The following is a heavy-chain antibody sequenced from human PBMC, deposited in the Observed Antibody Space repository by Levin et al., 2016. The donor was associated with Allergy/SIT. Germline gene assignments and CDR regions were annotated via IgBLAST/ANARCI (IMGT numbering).Heavy chain of an antibody. Sequence: WIRQPPGKGLEWIGSIYYSGSTYYNPSLKSRVTISVDTSKNQFSLKLSSVTAADTAVYYCATNLNVDIVATIGGRIDWFDPWGQGTLVTVSS. CDR3: ATNLNVDIVATIGGRIDWFDP. J-gene: IGHJ5*02. CDR2: IYYSGST. D-gene: IGHD5-12*01. V-gene: IGHV4-39*01.